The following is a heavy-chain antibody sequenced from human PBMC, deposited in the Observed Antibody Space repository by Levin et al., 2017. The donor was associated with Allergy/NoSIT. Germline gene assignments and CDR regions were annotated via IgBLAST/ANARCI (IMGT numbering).Heavy chain of an antibody. D-gene: IGHD5-12*01. CDR3: AREKRDRYSSYGYYYYYIDV. V-gene: IGHV4-59*01. CDR2: VDYSGTT. J-gene: IGHJ6*03. Sequence: SETLSLTCIVSGGSIGSYYWGWIRQPPGKGLEWIGSVDYSGTTNFNPSLKSRVIISVDMSKNQVSLKLNSVTAADTAVYYCAREKRDRYSSYGYYYYYIDVWGKGTTVTVSS. CDR1: GGSIGSYY.